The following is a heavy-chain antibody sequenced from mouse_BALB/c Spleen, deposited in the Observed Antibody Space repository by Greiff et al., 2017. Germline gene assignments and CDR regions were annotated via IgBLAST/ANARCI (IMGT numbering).Heavy chain of an antibody. D-gene: IGHD1-1*01. Sequence: EVMLVESGPSLVKPSQTLSLTCSVTGDSITSGYWNWIRKFPGNKLEYMGYISYSGSTYYNPSLKSRISITRDTSKNQYYLQLSSVTTEDTATYYCARFLVVAPYFDVWGAGTTVTVSS. V-gene: IGHV3-8*02. CDR3: ARFLVVAPYFDV. CDR2: ISYSGST. CDR1: GDSITSGY. J-gene: IGHJ1*01.